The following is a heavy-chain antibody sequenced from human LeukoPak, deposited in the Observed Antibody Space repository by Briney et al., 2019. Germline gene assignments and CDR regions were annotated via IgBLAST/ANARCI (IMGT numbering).Heavy chain of an antibody. V-gene: IGHV4-59*01. CDR1: GGSISSYY. CDR3: ARGRARFLEWLSLYYYYYYMDV. CDR2: IYYSGST. Sequence: SETLSLTCTVSGGSISSYYWSWIRQPPGKGLEWIGYIYYSGSTNYNPSLKGRVTISVDTSKNQFSLKLSSVTAADTAVYYCARGRARFLEWLSLYYYYYYMDVWGKGTTVTVSS. D-gene: IGHD3-3*01. J-gene: IGHJ6*03.